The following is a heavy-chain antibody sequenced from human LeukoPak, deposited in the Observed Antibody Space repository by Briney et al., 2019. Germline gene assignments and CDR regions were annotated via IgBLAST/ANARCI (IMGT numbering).Heavy chain of an antibody. CDR1: GESFSAYF. Sequence: ETLSLTCAVHGESFSAYFWSWIRQVPGKGLEWIGEIDHRGSSNYNPPLKSRATISVDKSKNHFSLSLTSVTAADTAVYYCATRSSTLAAARCFDDWGQGTVVTVSS. D-gene: IGHD6-6*01. J-gene: IGHJ4*03. V-gene: IGHV4-34*01. CDR3: ATRSSTLAAARCFDD. CDR2: IDHRGSS.